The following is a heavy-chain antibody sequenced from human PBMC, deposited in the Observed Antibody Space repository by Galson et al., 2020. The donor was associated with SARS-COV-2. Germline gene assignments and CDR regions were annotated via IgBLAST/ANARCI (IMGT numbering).Heavy chain of an antibody. J-gene: IGHJ6*02. D-gene: IGHD3-22*01. CDR2: ISYDGSNK. CDR3: ARAGDSSVPYYYYYYGMDV. V-gene: IGHV3-30*04. Sequence: GGSLRLSCAASGFTFSSYAMHWVRQAPGKGLEWVAVISYDGSNKYYADSVKGRFTISRDNSKNTLYLQMNSLRAEDTAVYYCARAGDSSVPYYYYYYGMDVWGQGTTVTVSS. CDR1: GFTFSSYA.